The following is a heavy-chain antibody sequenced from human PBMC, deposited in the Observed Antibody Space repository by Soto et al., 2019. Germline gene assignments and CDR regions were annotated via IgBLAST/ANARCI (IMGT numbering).Heavy chain of an antibody. J-gene: IGHJ6*02. Sequence: GGSLRLSCSASGFTFSTHGMHWVRQAPGKGLEWAALISYDGTDKYYADSVKGRFTISRDNSKNTLYLQMNSLRGEDTAVYYCAKVKSAVVRGVRRPSYAMDVWGQWTAVTVSS. CDR3: AKVKSAVVRGVRRPSYAMDV. V-gene: IGHV3-30*18. D-gene: IGHD3-10*01. CDR2: ISYDGTDK. CDR1: GFTFSTHG.